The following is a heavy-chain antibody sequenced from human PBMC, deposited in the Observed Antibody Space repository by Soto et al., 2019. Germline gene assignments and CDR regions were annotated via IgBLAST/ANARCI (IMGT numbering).Heavy chain of an antibody. D-gene: IGHD5-12*01. Sequence: GGSLRLSCAASGFTFSSYSMNWVRQAPGKGLEWVSSISSSSSYIYYADSVKGRFTISRDNAKNSLYLQMNSLRAEDTAVYYCASDDVYSGYDYRAGTVGSDYWGQGTLVTVSS. V-gene: IGHV3-21*01. J-gene: IGHJ4*02. CDR3: ASDDVYSGYDYRAGTVGSDY. CDR1: GFTFSSYS. CDR2: ISSSSSYI.